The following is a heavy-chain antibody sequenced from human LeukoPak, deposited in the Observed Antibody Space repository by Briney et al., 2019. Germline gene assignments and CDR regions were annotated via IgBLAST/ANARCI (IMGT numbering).Heavy chain of an antibody. CDR3: AKEPPYYYDSSGFGFDY. J-gene: IGHJ4*02. CDR1: GLSFSSYA. Sequence: GGSLRLSCAASGLSFSSYAIHWVRQAPGKGLEWVAVISYDGSNKYYADSVKGRFTISRDNSKNTLYLQMNSLRAEDTAVYYCAKEPPYYYDSSGFGFDYWGQGTLVTVSS. V-gene: IGHV3-30-3*01. CDR2: ISYDGSNK. D-gene: IGHD3-22*01.